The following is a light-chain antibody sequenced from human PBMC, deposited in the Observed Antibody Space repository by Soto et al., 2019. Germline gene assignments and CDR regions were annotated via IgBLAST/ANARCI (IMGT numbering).Light chain of an antibody. Sequence: QSALTQPASVSGSPGQSITISCTGTSSDVGGYNYVSWYQQHPGEAPKLMIYDVINRPSGVSNRFSGSKSGNTASLTISGLQAEDEADYYCSSYTSSSTLVFGGGTKLTVL. CDR3: SSYTSSSTLV. V-gene: IGLV2-14*03. CDR1: SSDVGGYNY. J-gene: IGLJ3*02. CDR2: DVI.